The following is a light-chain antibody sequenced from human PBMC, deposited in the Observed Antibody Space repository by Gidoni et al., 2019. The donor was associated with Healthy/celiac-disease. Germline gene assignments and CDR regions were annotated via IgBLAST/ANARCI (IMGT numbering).Light chain of an antibody. CDR2: RNN. V-gene: IGLV1-47*01. Sequence: QSVLTQPPSASGPPVPRVTISCSGSSSNIGSNYVYWYQQLPGTAPKLLIYRNNQRPSGVPDRFSGSKSGTSASLAISGLRSEDEADYYCAAWDDSLSGGVFGTGTKVTVL. CDR3: AAWDDSLSGGV. CDR1: SSNIGSNY. J-gene: IGLJ1*01.